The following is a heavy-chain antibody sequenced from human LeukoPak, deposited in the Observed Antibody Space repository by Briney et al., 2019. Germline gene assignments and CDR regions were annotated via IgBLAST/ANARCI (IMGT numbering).Heavy chain of an antibody. V-gene: IGHV3-9*01. D-gene: IGHD6-19*01. CDR3: AKAFVAVADSAFDI. CDR1: GFTFDDYA. J-gene: IGHJ3*02. Sequence: GGSLRLSCAASGFTFDDYAMHWVRQAPGKGLEWVSGISWNSGSIGYADSVKGRFTISRDNAKNSLYLQMNSLRAEDTALYYCAKAFVAVADSAFDIWGQGTMVTVSS. CDR2: ISWNSGSI.